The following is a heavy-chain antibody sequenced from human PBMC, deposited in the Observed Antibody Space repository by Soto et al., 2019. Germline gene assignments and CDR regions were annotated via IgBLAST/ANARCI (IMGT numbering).Heavy chain of an antibody. CDR2: ISAYNGNT. CDR1: GYTFTSYG. J-gene: IGHJ5*02. D-gene: IGHD1-7*01. V-gene: IGHV1-18*04. CDR3: ARDSGITGTKSWFDP. Sequence: QVQLVQSGAEVKKPGASVKVSCKASGYTFTSYGISWVRQAPGQGLEWMGWISAYNGNTNYAQKLQGRVTMTTDTSTSTADMELRSLRSADTAVYYCARDSGITGTKSWFDPWGQGTLVTVSS.